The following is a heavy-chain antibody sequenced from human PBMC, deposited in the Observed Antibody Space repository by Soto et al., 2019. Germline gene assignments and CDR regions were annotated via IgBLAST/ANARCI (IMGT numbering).Heavy chain of an antibody. CDR3: ATRLNYCGGDCDGGSYYSYGMDV. J-gene: IGHJ6*02. V-gene: IGHV1-18*04. D-gene: IGHD2-21*02. CDR1: GYTFTSYG. CDR2: ISAYNGNT. Sequence: ASVKVSCTASGYTFTSYGISWVRQAPGQGLEWMGWISAYNGNTNYAQKLQGRVTMTTDTSTSTAYMELRSLRSDDTAVYYCATRLNYCGGDCDGGSYYSYGMDVWGQGTTVTGSS.